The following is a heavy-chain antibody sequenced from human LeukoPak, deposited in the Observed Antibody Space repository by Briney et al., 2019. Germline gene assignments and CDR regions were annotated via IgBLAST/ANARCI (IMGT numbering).Heavy chain of an antibody. J-gene: IGHJ4*02. CDR3: ARDLRYFDWLCQGRSSFDY. D-gene: IGHD3-9*01. V-gene: IGHV3-11*04. Sequence: PGGSLRLSCAASGFTFSDYYMSWIRQAPGEGLEWVSYVSRGSSTIYYADSVKGRFTVSRDNGKRSLYLHMNSLRAEDTAVYYCARDLRYFDWLCQGRSSFDYWGQGTLVTVSS. CDR1: GFTFSDYY. CDR2: VSRGSSTI.